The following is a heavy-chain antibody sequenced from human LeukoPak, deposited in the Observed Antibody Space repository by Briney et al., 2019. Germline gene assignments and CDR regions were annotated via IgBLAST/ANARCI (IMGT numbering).Heavy chain of an antibody. V-gene: IGHV4-59*01. Sequence: PSETLSLTCTVSGGSISNYYWSWIRQPPGKGLEWIGYIYYSGSTNYNPSLKSRVTISVDTSKNQFSLKLSSVTAADTAVYYCARDLRFPYYYYGMDVWGQGTTVTVSS. CDR1: GGSISNYY. CDR3: ARDLRFPYYYYGMDV. CDR2: IYYSGST. D-gene: IGHD3-10*01. J-gene: IGHJ6*02.